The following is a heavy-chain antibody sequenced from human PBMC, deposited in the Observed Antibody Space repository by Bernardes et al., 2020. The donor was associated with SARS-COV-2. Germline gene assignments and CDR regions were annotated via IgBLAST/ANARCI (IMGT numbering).Heavy chain of an antibody. CDR3: VLLWSDYEDH. V-gene: IGHV2-5*04. Sequence: SGPTLVKHTETLPLTCTCSGFSISTDGVGVGWMRQLPGKAPEWLALIYWDDDTRYSPSLQSRLIITKDTSKNQVVLRMTNMDPVDTGTYSCVLLWSDYEDHWGQGILVTVSS. CDR2: IYWDDDT. J-gene: IGHJ4*02. CDR1: GFSISTDGVG. D-gene: IGHD3-3*01.